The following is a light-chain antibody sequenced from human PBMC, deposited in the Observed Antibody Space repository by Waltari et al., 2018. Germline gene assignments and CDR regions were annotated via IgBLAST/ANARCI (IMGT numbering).Light chain of an antibody. J-gene: IGLJ2*01. CDR2: DVT. CDR3: SSYSGGRSVV. Sequence: QSALTQPASVSGSPGQSITMSCTGTSNAIGPYHYVPWYQQVPGRAPKLIIYDVTLRPSGVSDRFSGSKSGATASLTLSGLQPEDEAVYYCSSYSGGRSVVFGGGTTLTVL. V-gene: IGLV2-14*03. CDR1: SNAIGPYHY.